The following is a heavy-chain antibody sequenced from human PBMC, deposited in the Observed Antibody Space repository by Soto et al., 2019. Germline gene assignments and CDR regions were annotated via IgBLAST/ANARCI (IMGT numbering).Heavy chain of an antibody. CDR3: AKAGLGFGELPYSDY. CDR2: ISGSGGST. D-gene: IGHD3-10*01. J-gene: IGHJ4*02. CDR1: GFTFSSYA. V-gene: IGHV3-23*01. Sequence: EVQLLESGGGLVQPGGSLRLSCAASGFTFSSYAMSWVRQAPGKGLEWVSAISGSGGSTYYADAVKGRFTISRDNPKNTLYLQMNSLRAEDTAVDYCAKAGLGFGELPYSDYWGQGTLVTVSS.